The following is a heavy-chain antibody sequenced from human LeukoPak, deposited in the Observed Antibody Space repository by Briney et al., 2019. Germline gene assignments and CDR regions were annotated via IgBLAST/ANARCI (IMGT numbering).Heavy chain of an antibody. CDR3: AKRYCSGSSCTLFDY. J-gene: IGHJ4*02. Sequence: PGGSLRLSCAASGFTFSSYAMTWVRQAPGKGLEWVSLISASGSSAYYTDSVKGRFTISRDNSENTLYLQMNSLTAKDTAVYYCAKRYCSGSSCTLFDYWGQGTLVTVSP. V-gene: IGHV3-23*01. CDR2: ISASGSSA. CDR1: GFTFSSYA. D-gene: IGHD2-15*01.